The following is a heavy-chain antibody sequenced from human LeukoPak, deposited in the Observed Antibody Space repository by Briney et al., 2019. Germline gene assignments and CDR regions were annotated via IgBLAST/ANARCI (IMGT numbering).Heavy chain of an antibody. J-gene: IGHJ6*03. CDR1: GFTFSSYE. Sequence: GGSLRLSCAASGFTFSSYEMNWVRQAPGKGLEWVANIKQDGSEKYYVDSVKGRFTISRDNAKNSLYLQMNSLRAEDTAVYYCATAPTPYMDVWGKGTTVTVSS. V-gene: IGHV3-7*01. CDR3: ATAPTPYMDV. D-gene: IGHD4-11*01. CDR2: IKQDGSEK.